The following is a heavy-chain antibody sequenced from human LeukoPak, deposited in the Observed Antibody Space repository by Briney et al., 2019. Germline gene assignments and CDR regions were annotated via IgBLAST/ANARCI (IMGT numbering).Heavy chain of an antibody. D-gene: IGHD6-19*01. CDR1: GDSVSSNSAA. V-gene: IGHV6-1*01. J-gene: IGHJ6*03. CDR3: ARDLGSGLPYYMDV. Sequence: SQTLSLTCAISGDSVSSNSAAWNWIKPSPSRGLNWLGRTYYRSKWYNDYAVSVKSRITIHPDTSKNQYSLLLNSVTPEGTAVYYCARDLGSGLPYYMDVWGKRTTVTVSS. CDR2: TYYRSKWYN.